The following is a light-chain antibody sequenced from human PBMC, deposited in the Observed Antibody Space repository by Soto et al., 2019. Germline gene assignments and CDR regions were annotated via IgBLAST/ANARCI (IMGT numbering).Light chain of an antibody. J-gene: IGKJ1*01. CDR2: GAS. V-gene: IGKV3-20*01. CDR1: QSVSSSY. Sequence: EIVLTQSPGTLSLSPGERATLSCRARQSVSSSYLAWYQQKPGQAPRLLIYGASSRATGIPDRFSGSGSGTDFTLTISRLEPEDFAVYYWQQDGSSPWTFGQGAKVEI. CDR3: QQDGSSPWT.